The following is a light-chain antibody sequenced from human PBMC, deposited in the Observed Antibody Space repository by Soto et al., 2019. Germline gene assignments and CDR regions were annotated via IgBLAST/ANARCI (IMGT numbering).Light chain of an antibody. CDR3: QKYDSAPQIT. CDR1: QDISNH. CDR2: AAS. V-gene: IGKV1-27*01. J-gene: IGKJ4*01. Sequence: GDRVTITCRASQDISNHLAWFQQQPGKVPKLLIYAASTLESGVPSRFSCSGSGTDFTLTISSLQPEDVATYYCQKYDSAPQITFGGGTKVEIK.